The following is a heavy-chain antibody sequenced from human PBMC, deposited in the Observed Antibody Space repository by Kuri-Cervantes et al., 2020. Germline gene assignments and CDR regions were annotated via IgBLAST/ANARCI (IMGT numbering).Heavy chain of an antibody. D-gene: IGHD4-11*01. V-gene: IGHV3-7*03. CDR1: GFTFSSYW. CDR2: IKQDGSGK. CDR3: AKDVYSNYDYYYLEV. J-gene: IGHJ6*03. Sequence: GGSLRLSCAASGFTFSSYWMSWVRQAPGKGLEWVANIKQDGSGKYYVDSVKGRFTISRDNAKNSLFLEMNTLRVEDTALYYCAKDVYSNYDYYYLEVWGKGTTVTVSS.